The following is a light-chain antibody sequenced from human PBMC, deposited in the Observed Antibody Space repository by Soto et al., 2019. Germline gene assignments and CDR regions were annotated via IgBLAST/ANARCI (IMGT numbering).Light chain of an antibody. V-gene: IGLV1-47*01. CDR1: SSNIENNY. Sequence: QSVLTPPPSASGTPGQRVTIPCSGSSSNIENNYVSWYQQLPGTAPKLLIYRNIQRPSGVPDRFSGSKSGTSASLAISGLRSEDAADYFCCSFGCSGYIFGTGTKVTVL. CDR3: CSFGCSGYI. J-gene: IGLJ1*01. CDR2: RNI.